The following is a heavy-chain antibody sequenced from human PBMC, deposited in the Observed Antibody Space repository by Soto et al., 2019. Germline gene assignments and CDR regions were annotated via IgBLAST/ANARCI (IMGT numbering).Heavy chain of an antibody. CDR2: ISYDGILK. D-gene: IGHD3-22*01. V-gene: IGHV3-30*03. Sequence: GGSLRLSCAASGFTFSAFGMHWVRQAPGKGLEWVAIISYDGILKYYADSVKGRFTISRDTSKGALYLQMNSLRAEDTAVYYCARFGEGDSGYYPEFDYWGPGTLVTVSS. CDR3: ARFGEGDSGYYPEFDY. CDR1: GFTFSAFG. J-gene: IGHJ4*02.